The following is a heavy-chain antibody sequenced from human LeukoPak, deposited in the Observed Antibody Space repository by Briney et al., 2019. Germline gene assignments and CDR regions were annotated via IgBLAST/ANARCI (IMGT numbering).Heavy chain of an antibody. D-gene: IGHD1-26*01. CDR3: ASFSGSYTGENFDY. CDR1: GGSISSYY. CDR2: IYYSGST. J-gene: IGHJ4*02. V-gene: IGHV4-59*01. Sequence: SETLSLTCTVSGGSISSYYWSWIRQPPGKGLEWIGYIYYSGSTNYNPSHKSRVTISVDTSKNQFSLKLSSVTAADTAVYYCASFSGSYTGENFDYWGQGTLVTVSS.